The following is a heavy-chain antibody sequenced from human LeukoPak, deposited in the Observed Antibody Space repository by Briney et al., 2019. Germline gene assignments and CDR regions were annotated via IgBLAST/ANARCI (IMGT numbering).Heavy chain of an antibody. Sequence: GGFLRLSCTASGFTFSSSGMNWVRQAPGKGLEWVAFIRFDGSTQYYADSVKGRFTVCRDNSKNTLYLQMNSLRDEDTAVYYCATETRGSYSEYWGQGTLLTVSS. J-gene: IGHJ4*02. CDR2: IRFDGSTQ. D-gene: IGHD1-26*01. V-gene: IGHV3-30*02. CDR3: ATETRGSYSEY. CDR1: GFTFSSSG.